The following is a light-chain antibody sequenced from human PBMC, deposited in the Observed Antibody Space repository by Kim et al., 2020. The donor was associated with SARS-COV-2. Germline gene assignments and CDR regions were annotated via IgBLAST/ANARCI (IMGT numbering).Light chain of an antibody. CDR1: QSVSSRY. V-gene: IGKV3-20*01. J-gene: IGKJ3*01. CDR2: GAS. CDR3: QQYGSSPPFS. Sequence: PGERANLSCRASQSVSSRYLALYQQTPGQAPRLLIYGASSRATGIPDRFSGSGSGTDFTLTISRLEPEDFAVYYCQQYGSSPPFSFGPGTKVDIK.